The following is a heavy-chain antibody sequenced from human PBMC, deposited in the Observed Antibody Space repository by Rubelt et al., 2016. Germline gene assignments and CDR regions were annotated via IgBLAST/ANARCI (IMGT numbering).Heavy chain of an antibody. CDR3: AGESSSGWYIDY. CDR2: INPNSGGT. V-gene: IGHV1-2*06. D-gene: IGHD6-19*01. CDR1: GYTFTGYY. J-gene: IGHJ4*02. Sequence: QVQLVQSGAEVKKPGASVKVSCKASGYTFTGYYMHWVRQAPGQGLEWVGRINPNSGGTNYAQKFQGRVTMTRDTSSTTAYMELSRLRSDDTAVFYCAGESSSGWYIDYWGQGTLVTVSS.